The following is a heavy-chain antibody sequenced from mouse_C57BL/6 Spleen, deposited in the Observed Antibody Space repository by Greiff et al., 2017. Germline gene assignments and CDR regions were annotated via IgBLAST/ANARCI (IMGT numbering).Heavy chain of an antibody. CDR1: GFTFNTYA. CDR3: VREVKPYWYFDV. Sequence: EVMLVESGGGLVQPKGSLKLSCAASGFTFNTYAMHWVRQAPGKGLEWVARIRSKSSNYATYYADSVRASFTLSRDDSQSMLYLQMNNLKTDDTAMYYCVREVKPYWYFDVWGTGTTVTVSS. V-gene: IGHV10-3*01. J-gene: IGHJ1*03. CDR2: IRSKSSNYAT.